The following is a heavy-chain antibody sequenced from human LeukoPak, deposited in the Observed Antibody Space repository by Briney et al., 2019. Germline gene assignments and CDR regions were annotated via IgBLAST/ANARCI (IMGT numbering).Heavy chain of an antibody. Sequence: PSETLSLTCAVSGVSFDDYYWSWVRQPPRKGLEWIGEINHSGYTNDSPSLKSRVTMSIDTSRKQFSLNLRSVTVADTAVYYCTRMTTGHDYWGQGTLVTVSS. CDR2: INHSGYT. D-gene: IGHD4-17*01. V-gene: IGHV4-34*01. CDR1: GVSFDDYY. J-gene: IGHJ4*02. CDR3: TRMTTGHDY.